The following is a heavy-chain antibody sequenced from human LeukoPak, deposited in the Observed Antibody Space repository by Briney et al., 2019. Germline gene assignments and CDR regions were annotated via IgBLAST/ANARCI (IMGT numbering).Heavy chain of an antibody. Sequence: GASVKVSCKASGYTFTSYYMHWVRQAPGQGLEWMGIINPSGGSTSYAQKFQGRVTMTRDMSTSTVYMELSSLRSEDTAVYYCARDRESSSWYYYYYYMDVWGKGTTVTVSS. CDR1: GYTFTSYY. D-gene: IGHD6-13*01. CDR3: ARDRESSSWYYYYYYMDV. J-gene: IGHJ6*03. V-gene: IGHV1-46*01. CDR2: INPSGGST.